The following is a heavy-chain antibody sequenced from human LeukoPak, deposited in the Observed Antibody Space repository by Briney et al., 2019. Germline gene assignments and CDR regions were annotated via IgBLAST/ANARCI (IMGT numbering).Heavy chain of an antibody. CDR3: ARGCSGGSCNGMDV. CDR2: MNPSGGNT. CDR1: GYTFTSYD. Sequence: ASVRVSFKASGYTFTSYDINWVRQATGLGLEWMGWMNPSGGNTGYAQKFPGRVTMTRDTSIRTAYMELSNLRSEDTAVYYCARGCSGGSCNGMDVWGQGTTVTVSS. J-gene: IGHJ6*02. V-gene: IGHV1-8*01. D-gene: IGHD2-15*01.